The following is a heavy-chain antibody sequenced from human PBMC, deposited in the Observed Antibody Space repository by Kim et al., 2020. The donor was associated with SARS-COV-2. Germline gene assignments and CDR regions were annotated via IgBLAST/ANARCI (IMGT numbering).Heavy chain of an antibody. J-gene: IGHJ5*02. CDR3: ARGETYSP. D-gene: IGHD5-12*01. Sequence: APVKVSCKASGYTFTSFDISWVRQATGQGLEWMGWMNPNNGKTGYAQKFQGTVTMTRDIFTNTAYMELRRLTSDDTAVYYCARGETYSPWGQGTRVTVSS. CDR1: GYTFTSFD. V-gene: IGHV1-8*01. CDR2: MNPNNGKT.